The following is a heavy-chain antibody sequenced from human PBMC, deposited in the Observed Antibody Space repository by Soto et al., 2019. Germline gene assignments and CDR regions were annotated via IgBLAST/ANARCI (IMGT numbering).Heavy chain of an antibody. D-gene: IGHD5-12*01. CDR1: GGTFSSYT. Sequence: QVQLVQSGAEVRKPGSSVKVSCKASGGTFSSYTISWVRQAPGQGLEWMGRIIPILGIANYAQKFQGRVTITADKSTSTAYMELSGLRSEDTAVYYCAREGPPFGATTSNYYYMDVWGKGTTVTVSS. V-gene: IGHV1-69*08. CDR3: AREGPPFGATTSNYYYMDV. J-gene: IGHJ6*03. CDR2: IIPILGIA.